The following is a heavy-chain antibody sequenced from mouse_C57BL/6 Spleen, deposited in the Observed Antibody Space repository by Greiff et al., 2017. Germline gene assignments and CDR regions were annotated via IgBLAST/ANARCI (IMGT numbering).Heavy chain of an antibody. D-gene: IGHD1-1*01. CDR2: IYPGDGGT. J-gene: IGHJ4*01. CDR3: ARGDYYGSSYVEAMDY. V-gene: IGHV1-76*01. Sequence: VKLMESGAELVRPGASVKLSCKASGYTFTDYYINWVKQRPGQGLEWIARIYPGDGGTNYNGKFKGKATLTADKSSSTAYMQLSSLNSEDSAVYFWARGDYYGSSYVEAMDYWGQGTSVTVSS. CDR1: GYTFTDYY.